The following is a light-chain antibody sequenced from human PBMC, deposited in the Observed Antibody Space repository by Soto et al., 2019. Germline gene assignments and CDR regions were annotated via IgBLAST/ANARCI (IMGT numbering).Light chain of an antibody. Sequence: QSALTQPASVSGSPGQSITISCTGASSDVGGYNYVSWYQHHPGKAPKLLIYDVSSRPSGVSDRFSGSKSGNTASLTISGLQAEDEADYYCSSYTSSSTYVFGTGTKVTGL. V-gene: IGLV2-14*03. CDR3: SSYTSSSTYV. CDR1: SSDVGGYNY. CDR2: DVS. J-gene: IGLJ1*01.